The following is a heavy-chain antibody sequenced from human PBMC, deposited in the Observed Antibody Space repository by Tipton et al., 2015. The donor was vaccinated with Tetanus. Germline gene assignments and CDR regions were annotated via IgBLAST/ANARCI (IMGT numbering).Heavy chain of an antibody. CDR1: GGSFSGYY. CDR3: ARDGWGLTNWFDS. CDR2: INHSGST. V-gene: IGHV4-34*01. D-gene: IGHD4/OR15-4a*01. Sequence: TLSLTCAVYGGSFSGYYWSWIRQPPGKGLEWIGEINHSGSTNYNPSLKSRVTMSLDTSKSQFSLKLSSVTAVDTAVYYCARDGWGLTNWFDSWGQGTLVTVSS. J-gene: IGHJ5*01.